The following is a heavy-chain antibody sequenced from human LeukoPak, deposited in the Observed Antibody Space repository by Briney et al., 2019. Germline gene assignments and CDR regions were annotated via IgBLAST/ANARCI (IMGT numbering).Heavy chain of an antibody. D-gene: IGHD2-2*01. CDR3: ARQGYCSSTSCRGMDV. Sequence: GASVKVSCKASGYTFTSYGISWVRQAPGQGLEWMGWISAYNGNTNYAQKLQGRVTITRDTSASTAYMELSSLRSEDTAVYYCARQGYCSSTSCRGMDVWGQGTTVTVSS. CDR1: GYTFTSYG. V-gene: IGHV1-18*01. J-gene: IGHJ6*02. CDR2: ISAYNGNT.